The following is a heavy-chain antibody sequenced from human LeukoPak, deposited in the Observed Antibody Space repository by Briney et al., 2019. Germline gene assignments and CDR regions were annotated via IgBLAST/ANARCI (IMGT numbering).Heavy chain of an antibody. CDR1: GGSISSYY. CDR2: IHYSGST. CDR3: AAYTNRLHY. Sequence: PSETLPLTCTVSGGSISSYYWSWIRQPPGKGLEWIGYIHYSGSTSYNPSLRSRVTISVDTSKNQFSLKLSSVTAADTAVYYCAAYTNRLHYWGQGTLVTVSS. V-gene: IGHV4-59*13. J-gene: IGHJ4*02. D-gene: IGHD2-8*01.